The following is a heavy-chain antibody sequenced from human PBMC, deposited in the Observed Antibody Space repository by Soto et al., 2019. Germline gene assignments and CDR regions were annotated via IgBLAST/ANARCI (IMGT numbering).Heavy chain of an antibody. V-gene: IGHV3-49*03. Sequence: GGSLRLSCTASGFTFGDYAMSWFRQAPGKGLEWVGFIRSKAYGGTTEYAASVKGRFTISRDDSKSIAYLQMNSLKTEDTAVYYCTRDVYWGVRLFDYWGQGTLVTVSS. D-gene: IGHD7-27*01. CDR2: IRSKAYGGTT. CDR1: GFTFGDYA. CDR3: TRDVYWGVRLFDY. J-gene: IGHJ4*02.